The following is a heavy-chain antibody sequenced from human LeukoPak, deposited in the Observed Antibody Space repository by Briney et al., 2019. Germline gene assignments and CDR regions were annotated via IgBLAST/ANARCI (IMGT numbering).Heavy chain of an antibody. D-gene: IGHD3-22*01. CDR2: IYPRDGSA. Sequence: ASMKVSCKASGYTFTSNYIHWVRQAPGQGLEWMGMIYPRDGSASYAQKFQGRVTVTRDTSTSTVHMELSGLRSENTAVYYCARGGGYYDSSGYYFRWGQGTLVTVSS. CDR1: GYTFTSNY. V-gene: IGHV1-46*01. CDR3: ARGGGYYDSSGYYFR. J-gene: IGHJ4*02.